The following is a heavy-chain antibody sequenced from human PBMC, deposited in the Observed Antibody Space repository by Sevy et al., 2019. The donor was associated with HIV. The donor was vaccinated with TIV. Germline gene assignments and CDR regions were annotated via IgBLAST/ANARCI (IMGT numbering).Heavy chain of an antibody. V-gene: IGHV3-30*02. Sequence: GGSLRLSCAASGFTFSSYGMHWVRQAPGKGLEWVAFIRYDGSNKYYADSVKGRFTISRDNSKNTLYLQMNSLRAEETAVYYCAKDYYYGSGSYYNVYYYYGMDVWGQGTTVTVSS. J-gene: IGHJ6*02. CDR1: GFTFSSYG. D-gene: IGHD3-10*01. CDR2: IRYDGSNK. CDR3: AKDYYYGSGSYYNVYYYYGMDV.